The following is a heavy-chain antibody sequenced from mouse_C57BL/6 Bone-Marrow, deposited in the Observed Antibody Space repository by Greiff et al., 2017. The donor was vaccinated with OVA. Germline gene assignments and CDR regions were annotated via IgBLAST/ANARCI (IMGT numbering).Heavy chain of an antibody. V-gene: IGHV1-74*01. CDR2: IHPSDSDT. Sequence: QVQLKQSGADLVKPGASVKVSCKASGYTFTSYWMHWVKQRPGQGLEWIGRIHPSDSDTNYNQKFKGKATLTVDKSSSTAYMQLISLTSEDAAVYYCSIGGSSYAMDYWGQGTSVTVSS. J-gene: IGHJ4*01. CDR3: SIGGSSYAMDY. CDR1: GYTFTSYW.